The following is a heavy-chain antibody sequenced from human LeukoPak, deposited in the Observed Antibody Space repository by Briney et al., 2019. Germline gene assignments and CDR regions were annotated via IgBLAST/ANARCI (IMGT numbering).Heavy chain of an antibody. Sequence: GGSLRLSCAASGFTFSNYAMTWVRQAPGKGLEWVSLISDSDGKTYYADSVRGRFTISRDNSKNTLYLQMNSLRAEDTAVYYCAKSAVGGYSSSPSYYYYMDVWGKGTTVTVSS. D-gene: IGHD6-6*01. CDR2: ISDSDGKT. CDR3: AKSAVGGYSSSPSYYYYMDV. J-gene: IGHJ6*03. CDR1: GFTFSNYA. V-gene: IGHV3-23*01.